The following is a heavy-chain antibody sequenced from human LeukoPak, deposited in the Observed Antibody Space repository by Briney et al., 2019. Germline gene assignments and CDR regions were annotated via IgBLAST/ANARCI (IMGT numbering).Heavy chain of an antibody. V-gene: IGHV3-21*05. Sequence: PGGSLRLSCAASGFTFSSYSMNRVRQAPGKGLEWLAYISGSGSDIYFADSVKGRFTISRDNAKNSLYLQMNSLRPEDTALYYCSTDPRLLMYWGHGTLVTVSS. CDR2: ISGSGSDI. J-gene: IGHJ4*01. CDR1: GFTFSSYS. D-gene: IGHD2-8*01. CDR3: STDPRLLMY.